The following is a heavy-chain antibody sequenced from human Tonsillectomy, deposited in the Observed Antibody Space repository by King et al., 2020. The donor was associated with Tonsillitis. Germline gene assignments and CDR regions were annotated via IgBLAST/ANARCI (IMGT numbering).Heavy chain of an antibody. CDR2: ITGGGGST. CDR3: AKGHSNYATLDYYYYMDV. Sequence: VQLVESGGGLVQPGGSLRLSCPASEFTFSSYAMSWVRQAPGKGLEWGSSITGGGGSTYDAYSVKGRFTISMNNSKTTLYLQINSLVAEDTAVYYCAKGHSNYATLDYYYYMDV. D-gene: IGHD4-11*01. CDR1: EFTFSSYA. V-gene: IGHV3-23*04. J-gene: IGHJ6*03.